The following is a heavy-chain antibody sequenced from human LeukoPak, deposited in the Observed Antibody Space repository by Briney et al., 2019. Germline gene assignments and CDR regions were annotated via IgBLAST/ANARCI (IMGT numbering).Heavy chain of an antibody. V-gene: IGHV4-34*01. J-gene: IGHJ4*02. CDR3: ARALVPPVIDY. D-gene: IGHD2-8*02. CDR2: INHSGST. CDR1: GGSFSGYY. Sequence: SETLSLTCAVYGGSFSGYYWSWIRQPPGKGLEWIGEINHSGSTNYNPSLKGRVTISVDTSKNQFSLKLSSVTAADTAVYYCARALVPPVIDYWGQGTLVTVSS.